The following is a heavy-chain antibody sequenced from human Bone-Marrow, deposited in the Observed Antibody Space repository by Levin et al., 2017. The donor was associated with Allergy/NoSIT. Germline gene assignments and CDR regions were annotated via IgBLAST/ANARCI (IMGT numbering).Heavy chain of an antibody. CDR3: AKDVSLVAPGTGAALDV. V-gene: IGHV3-23*01. D-gene: IGHD6-13*01. CDR1: GFTFSTYA. Sequence: RPGGSLRLSCAASGFTFSTYAMSWVRQAPGKGLEWVSAISNSGGSTNYADSVKGRFTISRDNSKNILYLQMSSLRVEDTAVYYCAKDVSLVAPGTGAALDVWGQGTTVTVSP. J-gene: IGHJ3*01. CDR2: ISNSGGST.